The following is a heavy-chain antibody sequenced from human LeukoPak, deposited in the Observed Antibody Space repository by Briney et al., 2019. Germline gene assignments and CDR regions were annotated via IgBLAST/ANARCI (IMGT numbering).Heavy chain of an antibody. V-gene: IGHV1-2*02. CDR2: INPNSGGT. CDR3: AREAHLTGTTFDY. CDR1: GYTFTSYG. Sequence: ASVKVSCKASGYTFTSYGISWVRQAPGQGLEWMGWINPNSGGTNYAQKFQGRVTMTRDTSISTAYMELSRLRSDDTAVYYCAREAHLTGTTFDYWGQGTLVTVSS. D-gene: IGHD3-10*01. J-gene: IGHJ4*02.